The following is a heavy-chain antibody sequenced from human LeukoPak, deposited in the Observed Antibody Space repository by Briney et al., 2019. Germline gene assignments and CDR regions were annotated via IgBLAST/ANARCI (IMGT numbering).Heavy chain of an antibody. CDR2: IGGGGDTST. CDR3: ATRGIVAA. V-gene: IGHV3-23*01. CDR1: GFTFSSYS. D-gene: IGHD6-13*01. J-gene: IGHJ5*02. Sequence: GGSLRLSCATSGFTFSSYSMSWVRQAPGKGLEWVSVIGGGGDTSTYCADSVKGRFTISRDNSKNTLYLHMNSLRAEDTAVYYCATRGIVAAWGQGTLVTVSS.